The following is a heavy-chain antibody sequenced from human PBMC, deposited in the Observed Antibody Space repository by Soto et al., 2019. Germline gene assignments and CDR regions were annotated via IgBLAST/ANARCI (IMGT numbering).Heavy chain of an antibody. CDR3: ARACSSNSCYDVFDY. CDR1: GGSISSYY. J-gene: IGHJ4*02. D-gene: IGHD2-2*01. V-gene: IGHV4-4*07. CDR2: IYTSGRT. Sequence: SETLSLTCTVSGGSISSYYWSWIRQPAGKGLEWIGRIYTSGRTNYNPSLKSRVTMSVDTSKNQCSLKLSSVTSADTAVYYCARACSSNSCYDVFDYWGQGTLVTVSS.